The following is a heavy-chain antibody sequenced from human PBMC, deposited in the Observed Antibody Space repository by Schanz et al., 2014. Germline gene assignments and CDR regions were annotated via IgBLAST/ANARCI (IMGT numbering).Heavy chain of an antibody. CDR2: INPSGGST. V-gene: IGHV1-46*03. D-gene: IGHD6-13*01. Sequence: QVQLVQSGAEVKKPGSSVKVSCTASGGTFTSDSMHWVRQAPGQGLEWMGMINPSGGSTTYAQKFQGRVTMTRDTSTSTVYMELSSLRSEDTAVYYCARDGVDAAAGGNYWGQGTLVTVSS. J-gene: IGHJ4*02. CDR1: GGTFTSDS. CDR3: ARDGVDAAAGGNY.